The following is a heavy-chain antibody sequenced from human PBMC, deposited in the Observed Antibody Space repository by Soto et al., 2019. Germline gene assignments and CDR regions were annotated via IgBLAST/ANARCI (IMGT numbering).Heavy chain of an antibody. V-gene: IGHV1-69*08. J-gene: IGHJ4*02. CDR2: IIPILGIA. CDR3: ARDCSSTSCSEYY. Sequence: QVQLVQSGAEVKKPGSSVKVSCKASGGTFSSYTISWVRQAPGQGLEWMGRIIPILGIANYAQKFQGRVTITADQSTSTAYMELSSLRSEDTAVYYCARDCSSTSCSEYYWGQGTLVTVSS. D-gene: IGHD2-2*01. CDR1: GGTFSSYT.